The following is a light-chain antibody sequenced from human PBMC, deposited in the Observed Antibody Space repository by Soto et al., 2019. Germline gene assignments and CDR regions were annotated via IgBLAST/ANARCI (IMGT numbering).Light chain of an antibody. V-gene: IGKV3-11*01. Sequence: EIVLTQSPATLSLSPGERATLSCRASQSVSSYLAWYQQKPGQAPRLLIYDASNRATGIPARFSGSGSGTDFTLTINRLEPEDFAVYYCQQRSNWPPYTFGQGTKLDIK. CDR3: QQRSNWPPYT. J-gene: IGKJ2*01. CDR2: DAS. CDR1: QSVSSY.